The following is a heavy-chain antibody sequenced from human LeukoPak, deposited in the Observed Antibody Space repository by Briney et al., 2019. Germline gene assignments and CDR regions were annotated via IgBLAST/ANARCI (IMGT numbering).Heavy chain of an antibody. CDR2: FDPEDGET. CDR3: ATVSGYCSSTSCPHYFDY. V-gene: IGHV1-24*01. CDR1: GYTLTELS. J-gene: IGHJ4*02. D-gene: IGHD2-2*01. Sequence: ASVKVSCKASGYTLTELSMHWVRQAPGKGLEWMGGFDPEDGETIYAQKFQGRVTMTEDTSTDTAYMELSSLRSEDTAVYYCATVSGYCSSTSCPHYFDYWGQGTLVTVSS.